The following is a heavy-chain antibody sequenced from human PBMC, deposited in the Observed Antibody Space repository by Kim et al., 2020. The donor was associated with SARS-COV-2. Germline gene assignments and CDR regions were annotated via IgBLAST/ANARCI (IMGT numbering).Heavy chain of an antibody. D-gene: IGHD2-2*01. CDR3: TTCTIYYYYGMDV. V-gene: IGHV3-15*01. Sequence: YAAPVKGRFTISRDDSKNTLYLQMNSLKTEDTAVYYCTTCTIYYYYGMDVWGQGTTVTVSS. J-gene: IGHJ6*02.